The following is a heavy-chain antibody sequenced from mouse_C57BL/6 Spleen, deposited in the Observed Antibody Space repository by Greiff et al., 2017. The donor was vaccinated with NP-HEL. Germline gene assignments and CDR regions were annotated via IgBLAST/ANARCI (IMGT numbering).Heavy chain of an antibody. Sequence: VKLQESGAELARPGASVKLSCKASGYTFTSYGISWVKQRTGQGLEWIGEIYPRSGNTYYNEKFKGKATLTADKSSSTAYMELRSLTSEDSAVYFCARFYDYDRAWFAYWGQGTLVTVSA. CDR3: ARFYDYDRAWFAY. CDR1: GYTFTSYG. D-gene: IGHD2-4*01. CDR2: IYPRSGNT. J-gene: IGHJ3*01. V-gene: IGHV1-81*01.